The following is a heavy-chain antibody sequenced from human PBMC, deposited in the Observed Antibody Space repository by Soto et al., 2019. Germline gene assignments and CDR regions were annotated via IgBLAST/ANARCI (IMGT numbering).Heavy chain of an antibody. D-gene: IGHD5-12*01. Sequence: PGGSLRLSCAASGFTFSSYGMHWVRQAPGKGLEWVAVIWYDGSNKYYADSVKGRFTISRDNSKNTLYLQMNSLRAEDTAVYYCAKEIGIVATTPYYYYGMDVWGQGTTVTVSS. CDR1: GFTFSSYG. CDR2: IWYDGSNK. CDR3: AKEIGIVATTPYYYYGMDV. V-gene: IGHV3-33*06. J-gene: IGHJ6*02.